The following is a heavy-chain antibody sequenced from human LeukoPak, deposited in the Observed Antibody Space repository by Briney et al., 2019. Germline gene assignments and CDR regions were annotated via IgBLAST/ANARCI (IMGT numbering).Heavy chain of an antibody. Sequence: GGSLRHSCAGSGFSFSSYSMNWVRQAPGKGLEWVSSISSSSSYIYYADSVKVRFTISRDNAKNSLYLQMNSLRAEDTAVYYCAPRGSSGWYYSYWGQGTLVTVSS. CDR2: ISSSSSYI. J-gene: IGHJ4*02. D-gene: IGHD6-19*01. CDR1: GFSFSSYS. CDR3: APRGSSGWYYSY. V-gene: IGHV3-21*01.